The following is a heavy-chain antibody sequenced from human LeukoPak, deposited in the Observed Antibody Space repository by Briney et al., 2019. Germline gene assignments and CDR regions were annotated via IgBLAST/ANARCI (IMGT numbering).Heavy chain of an antibody. Sequence: GGSLRLSCAASGFTFSRNWMSWVRQAPGKGLEWVANIKQDGSEKYYVDSVKGRFTISRDNAKNSLDLQMNSLRAEDTAVYYCARAGRKSRGVDLVRKKETGYYYYMDVWGKGTTVTVSS. CDR2: IKQDGSEK. V-gene: IGHV3-7*01. D-gene: IGHD3-10*02. CDR1: GFTFSRNW. CDR3: ARAGRKSRGVDLVRKKETGYYYYMDV. J-gene: IGHJ6*03.